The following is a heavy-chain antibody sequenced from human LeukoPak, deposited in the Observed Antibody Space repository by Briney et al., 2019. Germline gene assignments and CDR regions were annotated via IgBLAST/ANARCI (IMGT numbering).Heavy chain of an antibody. V-gene: IGHV4-30-4*01. Sequence: PSETLSLTCTVSGVSIGSDDYYWSWIRQPPGKGLEWIGCIYYSGSTYYNPSLKSRVTISVDTSKNQFSLKLNSVTAADTAVYYCARGVERIFGVVNWFDPWGQGTPVTVSS. CDR1: GVSIGSDDYY. D-gene: IGHD3-3*01. CDR3: ARGVERIFGVVNWFDP. J-gene: IGHJ5*02. CDR2: IYYSGST.